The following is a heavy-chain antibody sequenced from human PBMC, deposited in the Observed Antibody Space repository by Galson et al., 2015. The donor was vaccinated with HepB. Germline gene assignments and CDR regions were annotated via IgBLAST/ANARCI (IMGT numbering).Heavy chain of an antibody. V-gene: IGHV3-9*01. Sequence: SLRLSCAASGFTFDDYAMHWVRQAPGKGLEWVSGISWNSGSIGYADSVKGRFTISRDNAKNSLYLQMNSLRAEDTALYYCAKGSTLGYDILTGYYRESYYYYYYMDVWGKGTTVTVSS. CDR3: AKGSTLGYDILTGYYRESYYYYYYMDV. D-gene: IGHD3-9*01. CDR2: ISWNSGSI. J-gene: IGHJ6*03. CDR1: GFTFDDYA.